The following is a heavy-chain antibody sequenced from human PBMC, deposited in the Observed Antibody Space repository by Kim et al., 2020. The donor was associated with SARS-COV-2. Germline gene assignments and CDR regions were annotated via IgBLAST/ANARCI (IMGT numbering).Heavy chain of an antibody. CDR3: ARGDVTIFGVVIMYYYYYGMDV. D-gene: IGHD3-3*01. V-gene: IGHV1-46*01. J-gene: IGHJ6*02. Sequence: ASVKVSCKASGYTFTSYYMHWVRQAPGQGLEWMGIINPSGGSTSYAQKFQGRVTMTRDTSTSTVYMELSSLRSEDTAVYYCARGDVTIFGVVIMYYYYYGMDVWGQGTTVTVSS. CDR2: INPSGGST. CDR1: GYTFTSYY.